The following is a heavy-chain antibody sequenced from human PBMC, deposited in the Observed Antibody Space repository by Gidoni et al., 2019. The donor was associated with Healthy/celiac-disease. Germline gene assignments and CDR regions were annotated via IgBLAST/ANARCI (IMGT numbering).Heavy chain of an antibody. D-gene: IGHD2-15*01. J-gene: IGHJ5*02. CDR3: AKDRGYCSGGSCYFSVNWFDP. CDR1: GFTFSSYA. Sequence: EVQLLESGGGLVQPGGSLRLSCAASGFTFSSYAMSWVRQAPGKGLEWVSAISGSGGSTYYADSVKGRFTISRDNSKNTLYLQMNSLRAEDTAVYYCAKDRGYCSGGSCYFSVNWFDPWGQGTLVTVSS. V-gene: IGHV3-23*01. CDR2: ISGSGGST.